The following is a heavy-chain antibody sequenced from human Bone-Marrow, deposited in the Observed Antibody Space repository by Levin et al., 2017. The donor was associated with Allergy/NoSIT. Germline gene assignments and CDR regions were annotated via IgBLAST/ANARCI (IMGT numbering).Heavy chain of an antibody. V-gene: IGHV1-24*01. J-gene: IGHJ6*02. CDR2: FDPEDGET. D-gene: IGHD6-25*01. CDR3: ATTLDSAWYYGMDV. CDR1: GYTLTELS. Sequence: ASVKVSCKVSGYTLTELSMHWVRQAPGKGLEWMGGFDPEDGETIYAQKFQGRVTMTEDTSTDTAYMELSSLRSEDTAVYYCATTLDSAWYYGMDVWGQGTTVTVSS.